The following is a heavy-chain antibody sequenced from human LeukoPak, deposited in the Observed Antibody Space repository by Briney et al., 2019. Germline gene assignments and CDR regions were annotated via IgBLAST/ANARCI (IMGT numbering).Heavy chain of an antibody. CDR1: GFTFSNYW. CDR2: LSGRGVST. CDR3: VSTTVTIDY. V-gene: IGHV3-23*01. J-gene: IGHJ4*02. Sequence: PGGSLRLSCAASGFTFSNYWMTWVRQAPGKGLEWVSTLSGRGVSTYYADSVKGRFTISRDNSKNTLYLQMNSLRAEDTAVYYCVSTTVTIDYWGQGTLVTVSS. D-gene: IGHD4-17*01.